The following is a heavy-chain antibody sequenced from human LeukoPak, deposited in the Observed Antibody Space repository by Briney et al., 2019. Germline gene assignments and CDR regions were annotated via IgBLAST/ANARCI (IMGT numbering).Heavy chain of an antibody. CDR1: GFTFSSYA. J-gene: IGHJ4*02. CDR2: ISGSGGST. CDR3: AKEYSQSESTSPLDY. V-gene: IGHV3-23*01. D-gene: IGHD2-21*01. Sequence: PGGSLRLSCAASGFTFSSYAMSWVRQAPGKGLEWVSGISGSGGSTYYADSVKGRFTMSRDNSKNTLYLQLNSLRAEDTALYYCAKEYSQSESTSPLDYWGQGTLVTVSS.